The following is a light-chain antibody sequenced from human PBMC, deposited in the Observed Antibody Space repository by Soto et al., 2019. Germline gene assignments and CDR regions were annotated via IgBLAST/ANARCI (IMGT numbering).Light chain of an antibody. CDR3: AAWDDSLNGSYV. V-gene: IGLV1-44*01. CDR2: SNN. J-gene: IGLJ1*01. CDR1: RSNIGSNT. Sequence: QSALTQPPSTSGTPGQRVTISCSGSRSNIGSNTVTWYQQLPGTAPKLLIYSNNQRPSGVPDRFSGSKSGTSASLAISGLPSEDEADYYCAAWDDSLNGSYVFGTGTKVTVL.